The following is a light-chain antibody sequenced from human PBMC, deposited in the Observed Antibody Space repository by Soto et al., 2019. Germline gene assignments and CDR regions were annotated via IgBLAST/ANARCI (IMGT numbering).Light chain of an antibody. CDR1: QSIRSN. CDR2: GAS. CDR3: QQRSSWPLT. J-gene: IGKJ4*02. Sequence: EIVMTQSPATLSASPGEGATLFSRPSQSIRSNLAWYQQRLGQTPRLXIYGASTRATGIPARFSGSGSGTEFTLPISSPEPADVAVYDCQQRSSWPLTFGGGTQVDIK. V-gene: IGKV3-15*01.